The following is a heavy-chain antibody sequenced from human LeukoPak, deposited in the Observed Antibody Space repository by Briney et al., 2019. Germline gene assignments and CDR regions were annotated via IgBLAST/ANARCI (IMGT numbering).Heavy chain of an antibody. CDR3: ARAQGSYYHYYMDV. CDR2: INPTGGSP. V-gene: IGHV1-46*01. J-gene: IGHJ6*03. CDR1: GYTFTSYY. Sequence: ASVKVSCKASGYTFTSYYMHWVRQAPGQGLEWMGLINPTGGSPNYAQKFQGRVTMTRDMSTSTVNMELSSLRSEDTAVYYCARAQGSYYHYYMDVWGKGTTVTVSS. D-gene: IGHD1-26*01.